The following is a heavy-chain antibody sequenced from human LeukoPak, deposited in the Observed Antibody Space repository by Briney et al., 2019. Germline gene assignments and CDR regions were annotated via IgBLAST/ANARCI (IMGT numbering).Heavy chain of an antibody. CDR2: ITTSSSYM. Sequence: PGGSLRLSCAASGFSFSTYNMNWVRQAPGKGLEWVSSITTSSSYMSYADSVKGRFTISRDNAKNSLYLKMNSLRAEDTAVYHCARGSFWGQGTLVTVSS. CDR3: ARGSF. J-gene: IGHJ4*02. D-gene: IGHD2-15*01. V-gene: IGHV3-21*01. CDR1: GFSFSTYN.